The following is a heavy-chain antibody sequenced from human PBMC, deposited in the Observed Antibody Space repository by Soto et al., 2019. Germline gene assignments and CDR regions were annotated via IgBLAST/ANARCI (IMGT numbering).Heavy chain of an antibody. D-gene: IGHD3-3*01. J-gene: IGHJ5*02. Sequence: GGSLRLSCAASGFTFNSYWMSWVRQAPGKVLEWVANIKQDGSEKYYVDSVKGRFTISRDNAKNSLYLQMNSLRAEDTAVYYCARDGYDFWSGYHTMSWFDPWGQGTLVTVSS. V-gene: IGHV3-7*01. CDR3: ARDGYDFWSGYHTMSWFDP. CDR1: GFTFNSYW. CDR2: IKQDGSEK.